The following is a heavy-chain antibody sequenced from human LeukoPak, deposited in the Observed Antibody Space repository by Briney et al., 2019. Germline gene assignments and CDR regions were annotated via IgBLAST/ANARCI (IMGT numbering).Heavy chain of an antibody. V-gene: IGHV1-69*06. Sequence: ASVTVSCKALGGTFSSYAISWVRQAPGQGLEWMGRIIPMYGAVDSAQRFQGRLTITADKSTGTAFMELSSLRSDDTGLYFCVRGYDSSGPQKDYLDFWGQGTLVTVAS. CDR2: IIPMYGAV. CDR1: GGTFSSYA. D-gene: IGHD3-22*01. J-gene: IGHJ4*02. CDR3: VRGYDSSGPQKDYLDF.